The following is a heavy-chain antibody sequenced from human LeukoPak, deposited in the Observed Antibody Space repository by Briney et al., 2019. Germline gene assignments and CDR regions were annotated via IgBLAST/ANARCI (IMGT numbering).Heavy chain of an antibody. CDR3: ARAQQLVLDGWSDAFDI. J-gene: IGHJ3*02. Sequence: SQTLSLTCTVSGGSISSGDYYWSWIRQPPGKGLEWIGYIYYSGSTYYNPSLKSRVTISVDTSKNQFSLKLSSVTAADTAVYYCARAQQLVLDGWSDAFDIWGQGTTVTVSS. V-gene: IGHV4-30-4*08. CDR2: IYYSGST. CDR1: GGSISSGDYY. D-gene: IGHD6-13*01.